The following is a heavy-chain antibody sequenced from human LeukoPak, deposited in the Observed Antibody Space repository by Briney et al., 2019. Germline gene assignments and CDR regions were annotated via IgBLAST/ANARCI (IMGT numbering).Heavy chain of an antibody. D-gene: IGHD2-15*01. V-gene: IGHV5-51*01. CDR2: IYPGDSDT. CDR3: ARGYCSGASCYSD. CDR1: GYSFTSYW. J-gene: IGHJ4*02. Sequence: GESLKISCKGSGYSFTSYWIGWMRQMPGRGLEWMGLIYPGDSDTRYSPFFQGQVTISADKSISTAYLQWSSLKASDTAVYYCARGYCSGASCYSDWGQGTLVTVSS.